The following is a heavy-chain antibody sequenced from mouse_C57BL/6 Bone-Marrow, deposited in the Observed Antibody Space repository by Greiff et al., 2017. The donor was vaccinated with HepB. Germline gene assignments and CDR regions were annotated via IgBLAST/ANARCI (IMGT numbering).Heavy chain of an antibody. CDR3: ARAYGSSYCWYFDV. V-gene: IGHV1-59*01. J-gene: IGHJ1*03. D-gene: IGHD1-1*01. CDR2: IDPSDSYT. Sequence: QVQLQQPGAELVRPGTSVKLSCKASGYTFTSYWMHWVKQRPGQGLEWIGVIDPSDSYTNYNQKFKGKATLTVDTSSSTAYMQLSSLTSEDSAVDYCARAYGSSYCWYFDVWGTGTTVTVTA. CDR1: GYTFTSYW.